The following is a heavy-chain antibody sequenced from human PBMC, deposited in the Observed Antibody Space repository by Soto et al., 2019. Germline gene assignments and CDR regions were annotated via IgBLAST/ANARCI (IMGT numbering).Heavy chain of an antibody. V-gene: IGHV3-7*05. D-gene: IGHD3-10*01. J-gene: IGHJ3*02. CDR3: ARGLVDM. CDR2: INHDGSEM. Sequence: EVQVVESGGGSVQPGGSLRLSCTVSGFPFSGYLMDWVRQAPGKGLEWVANINHDGSEMYYGDSVKGRFTISRDNAKNSLYRQKNSLRVEDTADYYCARGLVDMWGQGTMVTVSS. CDR1: GFPFSGYL.